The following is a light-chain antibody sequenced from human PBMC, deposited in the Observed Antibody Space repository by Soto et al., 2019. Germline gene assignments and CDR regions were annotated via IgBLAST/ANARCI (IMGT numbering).Light chain of an antibody. CDR2: SDN. CDR1: SSNIVSYS. J-gene: IGLJ3*02. V-gene: IGLV1-44*01. Sequence: QSVLTQPPSASGTPGQRVTMSCSGSSSNIVSYSVSWYLHLPGTAPKLLIYSDNQRPSGVPDRFSVSKSGTSASLAISGLQSEDEADYYCASWDDSLNGPVFGGGTKLTVL. CDR3: ASWDDSLNGPV.